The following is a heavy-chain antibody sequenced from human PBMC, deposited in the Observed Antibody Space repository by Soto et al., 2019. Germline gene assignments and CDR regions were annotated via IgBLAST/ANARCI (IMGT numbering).Heavy chain of an antibody. J-gene: IGHJ5*02. CDR1: GFTFTSYW. CDR2: INSDGSST. D-gene: IGHD5-18*01. CDR3: TRSITGYSYADT. V-gene: IGHV3-74*01. Sequence: EVQLMESGGGLVQPGGSLRLSCAASGFTFTSYWMHWVRQAPGKGLVRVSRINSDGSSTVYVDSVKGRFTISRDNAKNTLYLQMNSLRAEDTAVYYCTRSITGYSYADTWGQGTLVTVSS.